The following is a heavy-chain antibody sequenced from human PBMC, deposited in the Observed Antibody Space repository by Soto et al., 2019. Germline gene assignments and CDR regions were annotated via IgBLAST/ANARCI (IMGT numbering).Heavy chain of an antibody. V-gene: IGHV4-59*01. D-gene: IGHD3-22*01. CDR3: ARDFYDSVGYTWFDS. CDR1: GDTSTSYY. CDR2: IHNSGTS. Sequence: SETLSLTCTVSGDTSTSYYWGWIRQAPGKGLEWIGHIHNSGTSTHNPSLNGRVTISIDMSKKRFSLKLTSLTSADTAVYYCARDFYDSVGYTWFDSWSQGTLVTVSS. J-gene: IGHJ5*01.